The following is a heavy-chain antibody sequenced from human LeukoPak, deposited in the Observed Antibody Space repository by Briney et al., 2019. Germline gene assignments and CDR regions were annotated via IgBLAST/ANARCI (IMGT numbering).Heavy chain of an antibody. CDR3: ARERIPIHMIDY. J-gene: IGHJ4*02. CDR1: GGSFSGYY. Sequence: PSETLSLTCAVYGGSFSGYYWSWIRQPPGKGLEWIGEINHSGSTNYNPSLKSRVTISVDTSKNQFSLKLSSVTAADTAVYYCARERIPIHMIDYWGQGTLVTVSS. V-gene: IGHV4-34*01. CDR2: INHSGST.